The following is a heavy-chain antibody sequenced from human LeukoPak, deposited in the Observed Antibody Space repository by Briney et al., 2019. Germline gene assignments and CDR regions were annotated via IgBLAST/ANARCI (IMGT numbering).Heavy chain of an antibody. D-gene: IGHD4-23*01. CDR3: AREAVVTLYYYYGMDV. Sequence: VASVKVSCKASGYTFTGYYMHWVRQAPGQGLEWMGWINPNSGGTNYAQKFQGRVTMTRDTSISTAYMELSRLRSDDTAVYYCAREAVVTLYYYYGMDVWGQGTTVTVSS. J-gene: IGHJ6*02. V-gene: IGHV1-2*02. CDR2: INPNSGGT. CDR1: GYTFTGYY.